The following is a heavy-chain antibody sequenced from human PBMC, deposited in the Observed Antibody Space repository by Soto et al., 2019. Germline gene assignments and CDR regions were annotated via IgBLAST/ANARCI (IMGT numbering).Heavy chain of an antibody. CDR1: GDTFSSYG. J-gene: IGHJ5*02. V-gene: IGHV1-69*01. CDR3: ARASGRGWYNWFDP. D-gene: IGHD6-19*01. CDR2: IIPKFGTT. Sequence: QVQLVQSGAEVKKPGSSVKVSCKASGDTFSSYGISWVRQAPGQGLEFIGGIIPKFGTTNYAQKFRGRVTITADESTSTAYKEVSSLRSEDTAVYYCARASGRGWYNWFDPCGQGTLVTVSS.